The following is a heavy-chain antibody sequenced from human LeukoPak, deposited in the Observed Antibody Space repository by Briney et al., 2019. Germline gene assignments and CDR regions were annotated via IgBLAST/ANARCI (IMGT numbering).Heavy chain of an antibody. V-gene: IGHV4-61*02. CDR1: GGSISSGSYY. D-gene: IGHD3-22*01. CDR2: IYTSGST. CDR3: ARAGYDRSGYYQYNWFDP. Sequence: SQTLSLTCTVSGGSISSGSYYWSWIRQPAGKGLEWIGRIYTSGSTNYNPSLKSRVTISVDTSKNQFSLKLSSVTAADTAVYYCARAGYDRSGYYQYNWFDPWGQGTLVTVSS. J-gene: IGHJ5*02.